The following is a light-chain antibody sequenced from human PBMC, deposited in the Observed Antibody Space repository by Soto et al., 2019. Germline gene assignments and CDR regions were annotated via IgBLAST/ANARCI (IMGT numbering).Light chain of an antibody. J-gene: IGKJ1*01. Sequence: EIVMTQSPATLSVSPGERATLSCRASQSVSINLAWYQQKPGQAPMLLIYGASSRATGIPARFSGSGSGTEFTLTISSLQSEDFAVYYCQQYNDWPRTFGQGTKVEIK. CDR2: GAS. V-gene: IGKV3-15*01. CDR3: QQYNDWPRT. CDR1: QSVSIN.